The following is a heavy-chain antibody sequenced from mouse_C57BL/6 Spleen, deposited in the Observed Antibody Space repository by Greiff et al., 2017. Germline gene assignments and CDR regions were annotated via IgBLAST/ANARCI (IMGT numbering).Heavy chain of an antibody. V-gene: IGHV1-47*01. Sequence: QVHVKQSGAELVKPGASVKMSCKASGYTFTTYPIEWMKQNHGKSLEWIGNFHPYNDDTKYNEKFKGKATLTVEKSSSTVYLELSRLTSDDSAVYYCARQGDYYGSRGAMDYWGQGTSVTVSS. CDR1: GYTFTTYP. D-gene: IGHD1-1*01. J-gene: IGHJ4*01. CDR2: FHPYNDDT. CDR3: ARQGDYYGSRGAMDY.